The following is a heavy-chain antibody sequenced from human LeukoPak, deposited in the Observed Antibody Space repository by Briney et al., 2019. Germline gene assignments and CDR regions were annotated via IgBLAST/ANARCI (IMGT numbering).Heavy chain of an antibody. Sequence: GGSLRLSCAASGFTFSNYGIIWVRQAPGRGLEWVAVVSNDGSTKFYADSVQGRFTVSRDNSKNMLDLQMNRLSTEDTALYYCASELCTNGLXSXVQYWGQGTLVTVSS. J-gene: IGHJ4*02. CDR2: VSNDGSTK. CDR3: ASELCTNGLXSXVQY. CDR1: GFTFSNYG. D-gene: IGHD2-8*01. V-gene: IGHV3-30*03.